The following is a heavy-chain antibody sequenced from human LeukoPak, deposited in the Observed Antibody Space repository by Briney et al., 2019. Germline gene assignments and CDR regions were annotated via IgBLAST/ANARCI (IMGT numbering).Heavy chain of an antibody. J-gene: IGHJ5*02. V-gene: IGHV3-30*03. CDR1: GFTFNNFA. D-gene: IGHD1-26*01. CDR2: TSYDGGNE. CDR3: ARDTRERFDP. Sequence: GGSLRLSCAVSGFTFNNFAMHWVRQPPGKGLEWVAVTSYDGGNEYYAESVQGRFTITRDNSKNTLYLQMNSLRGEDTAVYYCARDTRERFDPWGQGTLVTVSS.